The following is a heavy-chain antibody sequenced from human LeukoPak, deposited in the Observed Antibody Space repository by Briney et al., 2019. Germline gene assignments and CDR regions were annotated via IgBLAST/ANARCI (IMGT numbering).Heavy chain of an antibody. CDR3: AKFYDISTGYFDC. CDR1: GFTFSSYA. J-gene: IGHJ4*02. V-gene: IGHV3-23*01. Sequence: PGGSLKLSCAASGFTFSSYAMSWVRQSPGKGLEWISAISGGGGCTYYADSVKGRFTISRDNSKNTLYLQMNSLRAEDTAVYYCAKFYDISTGYFDCWGQGTLVTVSS. CDR2: ISGGGGCT. D-gene: IGHD3-9*01.